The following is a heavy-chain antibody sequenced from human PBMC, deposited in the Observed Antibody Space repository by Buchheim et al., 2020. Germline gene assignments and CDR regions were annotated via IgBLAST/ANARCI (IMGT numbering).Heavy chain of an antibody. V-gene: IGHV3-74*02. D-gene: IGHD4-23*01. CDR2: INSDGKTT. Sequence: VQLVESGGGVVQPGRSLRLSCAASGFTFSTYWMHWVRQAPGKGLVWVSHINSDGKTTTYADSVKGRFTVSRDNANNKLSLQMNSLRAEDTAVYYCVRVAGGNSPYYFDYWGQGAL. CDR3: VRVAGGNSPYYFDY. J-gene: IGHJ4*02. CDR1: GFTFSTYW.